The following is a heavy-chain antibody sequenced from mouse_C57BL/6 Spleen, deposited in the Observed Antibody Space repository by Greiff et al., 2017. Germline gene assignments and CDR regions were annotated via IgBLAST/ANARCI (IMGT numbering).Heavy chain of an antibody. CDR3: ARGGDGCLYYYAMGY. CDR1: GYAFSGYW. D-gene: IGHD2-3*01. V-gene: IGHV1-80*01. CDR2: IYPGDGDT. J-gene: IGHJ4*01. Sequence: VKLVESGAELVKPGASVKISCKASGYAFSGYWMNWVKQRPGTGLEWIGQIYPGDGDTNYNGKFKGKATLTADKSSSTAYMRRSSLTSEDSSVYFSARGGDGCLYYYAMGYWGQGTSVTVSS.